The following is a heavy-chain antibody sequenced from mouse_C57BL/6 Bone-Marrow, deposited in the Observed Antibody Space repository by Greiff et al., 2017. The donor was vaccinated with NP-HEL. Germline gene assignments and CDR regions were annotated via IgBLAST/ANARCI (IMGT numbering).Heavy chain of an antibody. D-gene: IGHD1-1*01. CDR1: GYTFTSYW. Sequence: QVQLQQPGAELVKPGASVKLSCKASGYTFTSYWMHWVKQRPGQGLEWIGMIHPNSGSTNYNEKFKSKATLTVDKSSSTAYMQLSSLTSEDSAVYYCARSPYYYGSSYNALGYWGQGTSVTVSS. V-gene: IGHV1-64*01. CDR2: IHPNSGST. J-gene: IGHJ4*01. CDR3: ARSPYYYGSSYNALGY.